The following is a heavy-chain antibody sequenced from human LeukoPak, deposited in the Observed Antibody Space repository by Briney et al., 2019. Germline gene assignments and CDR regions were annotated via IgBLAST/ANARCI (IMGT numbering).Heavy chain of an antibody. CDR1: GYTFTSYA. D-gene: IGHD3-22*01. CDR2: ININTGNP. CDR3: ASKTYYDDSSGPRDAFDI. Sequence: ASVKVSCKASGYTFTSYAMNWVRQAPGQGLEWMGWININTGNPTYAQGFTGRFVFSLDTSVSTAYLQISSLKAEDTAVYYCASKTYYDDSSGPRDAFDIWGQGTMVTVS. J-gene: IGHJ3*02. V-gene: IGHV7-4-1*02.